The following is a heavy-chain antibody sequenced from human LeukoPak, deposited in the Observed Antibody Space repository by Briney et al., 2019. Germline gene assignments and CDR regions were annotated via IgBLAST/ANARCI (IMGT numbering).Heavy chain of an antibody. Sequence: GGSLRLSCAASGFTFDDFGMTWVRQAPGKGLEWVSGINWNGGGTGYADSVKGRFTISRDNAKKILYLQMNSLRVEDMAVYYCARWELSGRVMERLSWIDHWGQGALVTVSS. CDR3: ARWELSGRVMERLSWIDH. D-gene: IGHD3-16*02. CDR2: INWNGGGT. J-gene: IGHJ4*02. V-gene: IGHV3-20*04. CDR1: GFTFDDFG.